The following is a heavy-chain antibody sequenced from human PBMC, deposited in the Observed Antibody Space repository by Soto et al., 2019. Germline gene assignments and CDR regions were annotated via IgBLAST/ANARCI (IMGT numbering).Heavy chain of an antibody. CDR3: ARGGDDYGDYVYAFDI. CDR2: MNPNSGNT. CDR1: GYTFTSYD. Sequence: QVQLVQSGAEVKKPGASVKVSCKASGYTFTSYDINWVRQATGQGLEWMGWMNPNSGNTGYAQKFQGRVTMTRNTSISTVYMELSSLRSEDTAVYYCARGGDDYGDYVYAFDIWGQGTMVTVSS. J-gene: IGHJ3*02. V-gene: IGHV1-8*01. D-gene: IGHD4-17*01.